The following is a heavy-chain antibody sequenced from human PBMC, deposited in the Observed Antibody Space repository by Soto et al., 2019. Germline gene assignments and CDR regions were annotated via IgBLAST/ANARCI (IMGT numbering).Heavy chain of an antibody. V-gene: IGHV3-15*01. Sequence: VGSLRLSCAASGFTFSNAWMSWVRQAPGKGLEWVGRIKSKTDGGTTDYAAPVKGRFTISRDDSKNTLYLQMNSLKTKDTAVYYCTTFDSSGYGSRGVDYWGQGTLVTVSS. CDR3: TTFDSSGYGSRGVDY. D-gene: IGHD3-22*01. J-gene: IGHJ4*02. CDR1: GFTFSNAW. CDR2: IKSKTDGGTT.